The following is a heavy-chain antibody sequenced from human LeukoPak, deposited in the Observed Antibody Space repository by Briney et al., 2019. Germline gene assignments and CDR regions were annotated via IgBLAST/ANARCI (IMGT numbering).Heavy chain of an antibody. CDR1: GGIFSSYA. Sequence: SAKVSCKASGGIFSSYAISWVRQAPGQGLEWMGRIIPILGIANYAQKFQGRVTITADKSTSTAYMDLSSLRSEDTAVYYCARDLPPYYFDYWGQGTLVTVSS. V-gene: IGHV1-69*04. CDR3: ARDLPPYYFDY. CDR2: IIPILGIA. J-gene: IGHJ4*02.